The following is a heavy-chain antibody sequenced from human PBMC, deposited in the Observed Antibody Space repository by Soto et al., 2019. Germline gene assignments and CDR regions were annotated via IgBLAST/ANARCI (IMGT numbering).Heavy chain of an antibody. Sequence: GGSLRLSCAASGFTFSSYGMHWVRQAPGKGLEWVAVIWYDGSNKYYADSVKGRFTISRDNSKNTLYLQMNSLRAEDTAVYYCARAPPVLEFRVFSGRSGYKHWGQGTLVTV. V-gene: IGHV3-33*01. D-gene: IGHD3-22*01. CDR3: ARAPPVLEFRVFSGRSGYKH. J-gene: IGHJ1*01. CDR2: IWYDGSNK. CDR1: GFTFSSYG.